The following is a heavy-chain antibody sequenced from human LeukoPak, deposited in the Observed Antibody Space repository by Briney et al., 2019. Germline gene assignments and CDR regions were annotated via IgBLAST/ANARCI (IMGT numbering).Heavy chain of an antibody. V-gene: IGHV4-4*02. CDR3: ARAGVVPAAHYGSYYYYMDV. J-gene: IGHJ6*03. D-gene: IGHD2-2*01. CDR1: GGSISSSSW. Sequence: PSGTLSLTCAVSGGSISSSSWWSWVRQPPGKGLEWIGEVFHSGSPNYNPSFRGRVTILVDKSKNQFSLNLGSLTAADTAVYYCARAGVVPAAHYGSYYYYMDVWGKGTTVTVSS. CDR2: VFHSGSP.